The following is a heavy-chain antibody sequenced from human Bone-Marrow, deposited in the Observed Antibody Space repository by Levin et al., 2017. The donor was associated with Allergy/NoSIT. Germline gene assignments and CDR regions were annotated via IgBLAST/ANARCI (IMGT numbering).Heavy chain of an antibody. J-gene: IGHJ6*03. D-gene: IGHD1-1*01. CDR1: GGSISSYY. CDR2: IYYSGST. V-gene: IGHV4-59*01. CDR3: AASPPVPPRGTGPYYDYYMDV. Sequence: KASETLSLTCTVSGGSISSYYWSWIRQPPGKGLEWIGYIYYSGSTNYNPSLKSRVTISVDTSKNQFSLKLSSVTAADTAVYYCAASPPVPPRGTGPYYDYYMDVWGKGTTVTVSS.